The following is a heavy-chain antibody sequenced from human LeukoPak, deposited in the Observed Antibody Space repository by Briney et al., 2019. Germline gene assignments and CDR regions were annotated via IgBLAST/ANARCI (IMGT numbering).Heavy chain of an antibody. Sequence: GGSRRLSCAASGFTFNSYSMNWVRQAPGKGLEWVSYISSSGTTMYYADSVKGRFTISRDNAMNSLYLQMNSLRDEDTAVYSCARSQWVRGASYYFDYWGQGALVTVSS. V-gene: IGHV3-48*02. CDR1: GFTFNSYS. D-gene: IGHD3-10*01. CDR2: ISSSGTTM. CDR3: ARSQWVRGASYYFDY. J-gene: IGHJ4*02.